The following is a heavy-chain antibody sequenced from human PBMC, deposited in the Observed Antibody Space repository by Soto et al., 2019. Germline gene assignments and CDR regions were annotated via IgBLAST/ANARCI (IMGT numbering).Heavy chain of an antibody. D-gene: IGHD3-22*01. Sequence: GASLRLSCAASGFTFSSYIMNWVRQAPGKGLGWVSSISSSSSYIYYADSVKGRFTISRDNAKNSLYLQMNSLRAEDTAVYYCARDIARRHYYDSSGYPSDWFEPWGQGTLVTVSS. V-gene: IGHV3-21*01. CDR2: ISSSSSYI. J-gene: IGHJ5*02. CDR1: GFTFSSYI. CDR3: ARDIARRHYYDSSGYPSDWFEP.